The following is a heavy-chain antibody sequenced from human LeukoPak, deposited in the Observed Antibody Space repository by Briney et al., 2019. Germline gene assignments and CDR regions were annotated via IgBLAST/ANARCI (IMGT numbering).Heavy chain of an antibody. V-gene: IGHV4-59*08. CDR3: ARFSSGLIFFDY. CDR2: IYYSGST. Sequence: PSETLSLTCTVSGGSISSYYWSWIRQPPWKGLEWIGYIYYSGSTNYNPSLKSRVTISVDTSKNQFSLKLSSVTAADTAVYYCARFSSGLIFFDYWGQGTLVTVSS. D-gene: IGHD6-19*01. J-gene: IGHJ4*02. CDR1: GGSISSYY.